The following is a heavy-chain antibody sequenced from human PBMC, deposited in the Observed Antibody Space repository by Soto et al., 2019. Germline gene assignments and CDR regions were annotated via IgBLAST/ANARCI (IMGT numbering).Heavy chain of an antibody. Sequence: PSETLSLTCTVSGGSISSVDSYWSWIRQPPGKGLEWIGYIYCSGSTYYNPSLTSLVTISVDTSKRQFTLKLSSMTAADTAVYYCARVVAYYYDSSGYYFDYWGQGTLVTVSS. CDR2: IYCSGST. D-gene: IGHD3-22*01. CDR1: GGSISSVDSY. V-gene: IGHV4-30-4*02. CDR3: ARVVAYYYDSSGYYFDY. J-gene: IGHJ4*02.